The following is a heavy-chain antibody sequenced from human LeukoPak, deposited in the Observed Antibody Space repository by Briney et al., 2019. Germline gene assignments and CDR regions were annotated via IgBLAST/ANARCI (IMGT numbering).Heavy chain of an antibody. Sequence: GGSLRLSCAASGFTFSSYGMTWVRQAPGKGLEWVSYISSSSSTIYYADSVKGRFTISRDNAKNSLYLQLNSLRAEDTAAYYCARSGLNRFDYWGQGTLVTVSS. J-gene: IGHJ4*02. V-gene: IGHV3-48*01. CDR3: ARSGLNRFDY. D-gene: IGHD2-15*01. CDR1: GFTFSSYG. CDR2: ISSSSSTI.